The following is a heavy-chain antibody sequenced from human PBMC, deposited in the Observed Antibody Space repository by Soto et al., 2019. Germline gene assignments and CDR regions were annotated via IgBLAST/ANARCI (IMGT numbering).Heavy chain of an antibody. J-gene: IGHJ4*02. CDR1: GGTFSSYT. V-gene: IGHV1-69*04. CDR2: IIPILGIA. D-gene: IGHD2-15*01. CDR3: ARDECSGGSCYSRYFDY. Sequence: SVKVSCKASGGTFSSYTISWVRQAPGQGLEWMGRIIPILGIANYAQKFQGRVTITADKSTSTAYMELSSLRSEDTAVYYCARDECSGGSCYSRYFDYWGQGTLVTVSS.